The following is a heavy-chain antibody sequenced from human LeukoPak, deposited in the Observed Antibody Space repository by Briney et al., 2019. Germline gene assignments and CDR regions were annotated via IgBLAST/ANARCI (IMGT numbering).Heavy chain of an antibody. CDR3: ARGGGSYYVDY. Sequence: SETLSLTCAVYGGSFSGYYWSWIRQPPGKGLEWIGETNHSGSTNHNPSLESRVTISVDTSKNQFSLKLSSVTAADTAVYYCARGGGSYYVDYWGQGTLVTVSS. V-gene: IGHV4-34*01. CDR2: TNHSGST. J-gene: IGHJ4*02. CDR1: GGSFSGYY. D-gene: IGHD1-26*01.